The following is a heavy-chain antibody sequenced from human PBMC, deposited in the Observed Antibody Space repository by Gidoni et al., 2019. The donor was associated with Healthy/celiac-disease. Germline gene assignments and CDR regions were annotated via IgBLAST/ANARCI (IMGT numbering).Heavy chain of an antibody. V-gene: IGHV3-30*18. CDR3: AKDQVRGAMGDAFDI. D-gene: IGHD3-10*01. Sequence: QVQLVESGGGVVQPGRSLRLSCAASGFPFSSYGMHWVRQAPGKGLEWVAVISYDGSNKYYADSVKGRFTISRDNSKNTLYLQMNSLRAEDTAVYYCAKDQVRGAMGDAFDIWGQGTMVTVSS. CDR2: ISYDGSNK. CDR1: GFPFSSYG. J-gene: IGHJ3*02.